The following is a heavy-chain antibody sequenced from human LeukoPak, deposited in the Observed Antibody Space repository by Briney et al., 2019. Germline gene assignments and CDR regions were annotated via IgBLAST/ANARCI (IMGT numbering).Heavy chain of an antibody. D-gene: IGHD3-3*01. V-gene: IGHV1-2*02. Sequence: ASVKVSCMASGYTFTGYYMHWVRQAPGQGLEWMGWINPNSGGTNYAQKFQGRVTMTRDTSISTAYMELSRLRSDDTAVYYCARDSITIFGVVILPNNWFDPWGQGTLVTVSS. CDR3: ARDSITIFGVVILPNNWFDP. CDR2: INPNSGGT. CDR1: GYTFTGYY. J-gene: IGHJ5*02.